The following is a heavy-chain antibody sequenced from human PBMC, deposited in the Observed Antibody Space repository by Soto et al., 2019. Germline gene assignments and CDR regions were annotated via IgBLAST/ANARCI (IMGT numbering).Heavy chain of an antibody. CDR1: GFTFSSYA. CDR2: ISYDGSNK. J-gene: IGHJ6*02. V-gene: IGHV3-30-3*01. Sequence: GGSLRLSCAASGFTFSSYAMHWVRQAPGKGLEWVAVISYDGSNKYYADSVKGRFTISRDDSKNTLYLQMNSLRAEDTAVYYCARDLPMVRGVIIDYYYGMDVWGQGTTVTVSS. D-gene: IGHD3-10*01. CDR3: ARDLPMVRGVIIDYYYGMDV.